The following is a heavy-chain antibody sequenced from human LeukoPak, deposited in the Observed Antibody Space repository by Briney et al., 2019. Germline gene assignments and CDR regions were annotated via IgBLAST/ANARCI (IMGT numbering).Heavy chain of an antibody. CDR2: IKEDGSDI. CDR3: ARDTYRFFDL. V-gene: IGHV3-7*01. Sequence: GGSLRLSCAASGFTFSSYWMGWVRQAPGKGLEWVADIKEDGSDIYSVDSVKGRFTISRDYAKNSLYLQMNSLRAEDTAVYYCARDTYRFFDLWGRGTLVTVSS. J-gene: IGHJ2*01. CDR1: GFTFSSYW.